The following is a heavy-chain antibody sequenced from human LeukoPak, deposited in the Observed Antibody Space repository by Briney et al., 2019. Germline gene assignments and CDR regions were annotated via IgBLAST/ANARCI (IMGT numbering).Heavy chain of an antibody. D-gene: IGHD2-2*01. J-gene: IGHJ5*02. CDR2: IYHSGST. V-gene: IGHV4-30-2*01. CDR3: ARGDCSSTSCYALSWFDP. CDR1: GGSISSGGYS. Sequence: PSETLSLTCAVSGGSISSGGYSWSWIRQPPGKGLEWIGYIYHSGSTYYNRAGKSRITISVDRSQNQFSLKLSSVTAADTAVYYCARGDCSSTSCYALSWFDPWGQGTLVTVSS.